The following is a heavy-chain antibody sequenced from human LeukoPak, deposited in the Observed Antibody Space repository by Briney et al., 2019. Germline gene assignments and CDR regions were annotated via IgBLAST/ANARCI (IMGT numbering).Heavy chain of an antibody. V-gene: IGHV3-33*06. CDR1: VVTFSSYG. CDR3: AKDHLHDSLGV. J-gene: IGHJ6*04. Sequence: QPGRSLRLSRAASVVTFSSYGMHWVRQAPGKGLEWVAVIWYDGSNKYYADSVKGRFNIPRDNPKNTLYLQMNTRRAEDTAVYYCAKDHLHDSLGVWGIGTTVTVSS. CDR2: IWYDGSNK. D-gene: IGHD3-3*01.